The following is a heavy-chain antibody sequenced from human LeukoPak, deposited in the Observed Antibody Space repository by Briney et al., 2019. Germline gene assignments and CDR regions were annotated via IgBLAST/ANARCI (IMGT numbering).Heavy chain of an antibody. CDR1: GYTFTGYY. CDR3: ARDHYSSSWSDY. V-gene: IGHV1-2*02. J-gene: IGHJ4*02. CDR2: INPNSGGT. Sequence: ASVKVSCKASGYTFTGYYMHWVRQAPGQGLEWMGWINPNSGGTNYAQKFQGRVTMTRDTSISTAYMELSRLRSDDTAVYYCARDHYSSSWSDYWGQGTLVTVSS. D-gene: IGHD6-13*01.